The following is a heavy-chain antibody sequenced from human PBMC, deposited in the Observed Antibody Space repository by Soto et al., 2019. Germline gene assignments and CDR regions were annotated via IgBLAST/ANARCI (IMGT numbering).Heavy chain of an antibody. CDR3: AADGSSSWYYYYYGMDV. Sequence: RAAGNVCCEPSGFTFTSSSVQWVRQARGERLEWIGWIVVGSGNTNYAQKFQERVTITRDMSTSTAYMELSSLRSEDTAVYYCAADGSSSWYYYYYGMDVWGQGTTVTVSS. CDR1: GFTFTSSS. V-gene: IGHV1-58*01. J-gene: IGHJ6*02. CDR2: IVVGSGNT. D-gene: IGHD6-13*01.